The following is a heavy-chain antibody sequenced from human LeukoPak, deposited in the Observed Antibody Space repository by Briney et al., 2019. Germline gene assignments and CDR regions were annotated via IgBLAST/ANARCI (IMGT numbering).Heavy chain of an antibody. D-gene: IGHD6-13*01. CDR3: ARHVREPIRSSWYLTTLYYFDY. Sequence: SETLSLTCTVSGGSISSSSYYWGWIRQPPGKGLEWIGSIYYSGSTYYNPSLKSRVTISVDTSKSQFSLKLSSVTAADTAVYYCARHVREPIRSSWYLTTLYYFDYWGQGTLVTVSS. J-gene: IGHJ4*02. CDR2: IYYSGST. CDR1: GGSISSSSYY. V-gene: IGHV4-39*01.